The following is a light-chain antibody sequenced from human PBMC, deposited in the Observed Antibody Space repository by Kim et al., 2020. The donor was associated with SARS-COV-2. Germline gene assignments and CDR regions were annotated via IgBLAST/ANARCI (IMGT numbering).Light chain of an antibody. CDR2: GKN. J-gene: IGLJ3*02. Sequence: SSELTQDPAVSVALGQTVRITCQGDSLRSYYASWYQQKPGQAPVLVIYGKNNRPSGIPDRFSGSSSGNTASLTITGAQAEDKADYYCNSRDSSGNHLGVF. CDR3: NSRDSSGNHLGV. CDR1: SLRSYY. V-gene: IGLV3-19*01.